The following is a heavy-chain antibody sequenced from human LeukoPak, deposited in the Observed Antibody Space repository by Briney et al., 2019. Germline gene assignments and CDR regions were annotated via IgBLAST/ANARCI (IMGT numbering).Heavy chain of an antibody. CDR3: ARSRHLGWNDAFDI. V-gene: IGHV1-69*13. CDR1: GGTFSSYA. D-gene: IGHD1-1*01. CDR2: IIPIFGAA. Sequence: ASVKVSCKASGGTFSSYAISWVRQAPGQGLEWMGGIIPIFGAANYAQKFQGRVTITADESTSTAYMELSSLRSEDTAVYYCARSRHLGWNDAFDIWGQGTMVTVSS. J-gene: IGHJ3*02.